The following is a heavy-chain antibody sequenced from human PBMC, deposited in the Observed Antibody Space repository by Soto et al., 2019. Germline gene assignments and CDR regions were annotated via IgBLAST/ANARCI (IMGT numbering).Heavy chain of an antibody. Sequence: SVKVSCKASGGTFSSYAISWVRQAPGQGLEWMGGIIPIFGTAKYAQKFQGRVTITADESTSTAYMELSSLRSEDTAVYYCARERFLEWLYNYYYYGMDVWGQGTTVTVSS. CDR2: IIPIFGTA. V-gene: IGHV1-69*13. J-gene: IGHJ6*02. CDR3: ARERFLEWLYNYYYYGMDV. D-gene: IGHD3-3*01. CDR1: GGTFSSYA.